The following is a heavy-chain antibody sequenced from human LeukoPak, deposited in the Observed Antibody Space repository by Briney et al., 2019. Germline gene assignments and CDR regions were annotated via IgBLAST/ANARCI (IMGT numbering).Heavy chain of an antibody. CDR1: GYTLTELS. D-gene: IGHD4-11*01. CDR2: FDPEDGET. V-gene: IGHV1-24*01. Sequence: ASVKVSCKVSGYTLTELSMHWVRQAPGKGLEWMGGFDPEDGETIYAQKFQGRVTMTEDTSTDTAYMELSSLRSEDTAVYYCATKRRYSNYDGLDDYWGQGTLVTVSS. J-gene: IGHJ4*02. CDR3: ATKRRYSNYDGLDDY.